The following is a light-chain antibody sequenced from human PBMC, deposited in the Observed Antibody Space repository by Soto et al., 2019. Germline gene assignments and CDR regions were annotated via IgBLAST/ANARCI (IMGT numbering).Light chain of an antibody. CDR2: AAS. CDR3: QQYNSYPLT. Sequence: DIQMTQSPSSLSASVGDRVTITCRASQEIGTWLAWYQQKLEKAPKSLIYAASSLRSGVPSRFSGNGSGTNFTLIISSLQPEDCATYYCQQYNSYPLTFGGGTKVEI. J-gene: IGKJ4*01. CDR1: QEIGTW. V-gene: IGKV1D-16*01.